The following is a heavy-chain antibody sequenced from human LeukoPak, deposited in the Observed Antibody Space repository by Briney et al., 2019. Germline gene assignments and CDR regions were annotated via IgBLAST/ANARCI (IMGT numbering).Heavy chain of an antibody. V-gene: IGHV1-2*02. CDR1: GYTFTGYY. CDR2: INPNSGGT. J-gene: IGHJ4*02. D-gene: IGHD6-19*01. CDR3: ARDLSSGWYRGLDY. Sequence: ASVKVSCKASGYTFTGYYMHWVRQAPGQGLEWMGWINPNSGGTNYAQKFQGRVTMTRDTSTSTAYMELSRLRSDDTAVYYCARDLSSGWYRGLDYWGQGTLVTVSS.